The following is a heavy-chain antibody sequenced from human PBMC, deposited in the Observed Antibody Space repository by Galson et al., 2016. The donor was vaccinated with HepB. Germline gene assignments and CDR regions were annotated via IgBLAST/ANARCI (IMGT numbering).Heavy chain of an antibody. CDR2: IDTAGGT. CDR1: GFTFSSYD. Sequence: SLRLSCAASGFTFSSYDMHWVRQATGKGLEWVSGIDTAGGTSYLGSVKGRFTISRDSSKNTVYLQMNSLRVDDTAVYYCARGGGAAAAAWGQGTLVTVSS. CDR3: ARGGGAAAAA. D-gene: IGHD6-13*01. V-gene: IGHV3-13*01. J-gene: IGHJ5*02.